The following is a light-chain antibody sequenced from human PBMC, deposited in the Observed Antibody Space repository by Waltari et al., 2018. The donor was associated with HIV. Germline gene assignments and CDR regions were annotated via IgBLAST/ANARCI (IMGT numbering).Light chain of an antibody. CDR2: EVF. Sequence: SALTQPASVSGSPGQSITISCTGTGSDRGTSKSFSLYQQHPGKAPKLLIYEVFNRPSGISNRFSGSKSGNTASLTVSGLRTEDEADYYCTSYTTSTTLIFGGGTTVTVL. CDR3: TSYTTSTTLI. J-gene: IGLJ2*01. V-gene: IGLV2-14*01. CDR1: GSDRGTSKS.